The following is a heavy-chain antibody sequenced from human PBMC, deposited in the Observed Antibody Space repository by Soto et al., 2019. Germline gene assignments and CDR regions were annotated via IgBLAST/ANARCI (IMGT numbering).Heavy chain of an antibody. D-gene: IGHD1-7*01. Sequence: QVQLVQSGAEVKKPGSSVKVSCKASGGTFSSYAISWVRQAPGQGLEWMGGIIAIFGTANYAQKFQGRVTITADESTSTASMELSSLRSEDTAVYYCARQDGTTGGYYYYGMDVWGQGTTVTVSS. J-gene: IGHJ6*02. V-gene: IGHV1-69*01. CDR1: GGTFSSYA. CDR2: IIAIFGTA. CDR3: ARQDGTTGGYYYYGMDV.